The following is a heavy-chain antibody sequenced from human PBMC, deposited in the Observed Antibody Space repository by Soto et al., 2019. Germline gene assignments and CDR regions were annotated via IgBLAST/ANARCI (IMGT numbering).Heavy chain of an antibody. V-gene: IGHV3-30-3*01. CDR1: GFTFSSYA. CDR3: ARGVAVAGTYCDY. J-gene: IGHJ4*02. Sequence: QVQLVESGGGVVQPGRSLRLSCAASGFTFSSYAMHWVRQAPGKGLEWVAVISYDGSNKYYADSVKGRFTISRDNSKNALYLQMNSLRAEDTAVYYFARGVAVAGTYCDYWGQGTLVTVSS. CDR2: ISYDGSNK. D-gene: IGHD6-19*01.